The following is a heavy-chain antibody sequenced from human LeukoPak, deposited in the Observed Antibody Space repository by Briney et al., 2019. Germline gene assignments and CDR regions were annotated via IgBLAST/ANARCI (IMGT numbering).Heavy chain of an antibody. D-gene: IGHD6-19*01. V-gene: IGHV3-23*01. J-gene: IGHJ4*02. Sequence: PGGSLRLSCVASGFTFSSYAMSWVRQAPGKGLEWVSAISGSGVTTHYAGSVKGRFTISRDNAKNSLYLQMNSLRAEDTAVYYCAKRYGEQWPRTLDYWGQGTLVTVSS. CDR1: GFTFSSYA. CDR3: AKRYGEQWPRTLDY. CDR2: ISGSGVTT.